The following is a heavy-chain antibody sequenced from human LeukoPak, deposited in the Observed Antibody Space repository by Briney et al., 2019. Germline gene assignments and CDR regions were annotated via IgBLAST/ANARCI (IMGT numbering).Heavy chain of an antibody. D-gene: IGHD6-6*01. CDR2: ISAYNGNT. CDR3: ARAGYSSSPDY. V-gene: IGHV1-18*01. J-gene: IGHJ4*02. CDR1: GYTFTSYG. Sequence: ASVKVSCKASGYTFTSYGISWVRQAPGQGLEWMGWISAYNGNTNYAQKPQGRVTMTTDTSTSTAHMELRSLRSDDTAVYYCARAGYSSSPDYWGQGTLVTVSS.